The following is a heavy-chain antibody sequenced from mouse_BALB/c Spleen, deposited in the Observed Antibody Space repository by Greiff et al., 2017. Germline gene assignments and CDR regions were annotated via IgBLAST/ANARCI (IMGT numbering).Heavy chain of an antibody. Sequence: EVMLVESGGGLVQPGGSLKLSCAASGFTFSSYGMSWVRQTPDKRLELVATINSNGGSTYYPDSVKGRFTISRDNTKNTLYLQMSSLKSEDTDMYYCARENGYWFAYWGQGTLVTVSA. CDR2: INSNGGST. CDR1: GFTFSSYG. J-gene: IGHJ3*01. CDR3: ARENGYWFAY. D-gene: IGHD1-2*01. V-gene: IGHV5-6-3*01.